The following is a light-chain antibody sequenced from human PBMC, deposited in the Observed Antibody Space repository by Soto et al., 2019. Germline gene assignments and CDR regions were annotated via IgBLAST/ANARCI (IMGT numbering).Light chain of an antibody. CDR2: EVS. V-gene: IGLV2-14*01. J-gene: IGLJ1*01. CDR3: SSYTSSSTLEV. Sequence: QSALTQPASVSGSPGQTITISCTGTSSDVGGYNYVSWYQQHPGKAPKLMIYEVSNRPSGVSNRFSGSKSGNTASLTISGLQVEDEADYYCSSYTSSSTLEVFGTGTKVTVL. CDR1: SSDVGGYNY.